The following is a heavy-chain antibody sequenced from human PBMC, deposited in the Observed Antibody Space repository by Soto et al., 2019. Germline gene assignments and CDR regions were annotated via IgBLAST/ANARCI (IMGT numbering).Heavy chain of an antibody. CDR1: GGSISNYY. J-gene: IGHJ4*02. D-gene: IGHD4-17*01. Sequence: PSETLSLTCTVSGGSISNYYWSWIRQPPGKRLEWIGYIYYSGSTNYNPSLRSRVTISVDTSKNQFSLNLSSVTAAGTAVYFCARGVRSVTYFDSWGQGTLVTVSS. CDR3: ARGVRSVTYFDS. V-gene: IGHV4-59*01. CDR2: IYYSGST.